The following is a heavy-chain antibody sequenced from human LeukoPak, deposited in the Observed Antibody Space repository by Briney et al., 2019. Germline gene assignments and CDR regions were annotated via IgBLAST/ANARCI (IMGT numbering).Heavy chain of an antibody. Sequence: PGGSLRLPCAASGFIVSSTYLNWVRQAPGKGLEWVANIKEDGSQKYYVDSVKGRFTISRDNPKNSLYLQMNSLRAEDTAVYYCARMGDYSFGYAPYFDLWGQGTLVTVSS. D-gene: IGHD2-15*01. CDR2: IKEDGSQK. J-gene: IGHJ4*02. CDR3: ARMGDYSFGYAPYFDL. CDR1: GFIVSSTY. V-gene: IGHV3-7*01.